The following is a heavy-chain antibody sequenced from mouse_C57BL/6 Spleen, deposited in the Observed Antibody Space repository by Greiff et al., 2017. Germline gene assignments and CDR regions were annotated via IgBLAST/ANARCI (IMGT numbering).Heavy chain of an antibody. D-gene: IGHD1-1*01. V-gene: IGHV1-81*01. Sequence: QVQLQQSGAELARPGASVKLSCKASGYTFTSYGISWVKQRTGQGLEWIGEIYPRSGNTYYNEKFKGKATLTADKSSSTAYMELRSLTSEDSAVYFCARRDYYGSSFHAMDYWGQGTSVTVSS. CDR1: GYTFTSYG. J-gene: IGHJ4*01. CDR3: ARRDYYGSSFHAMDY. CDR2: IYPRSGNT.